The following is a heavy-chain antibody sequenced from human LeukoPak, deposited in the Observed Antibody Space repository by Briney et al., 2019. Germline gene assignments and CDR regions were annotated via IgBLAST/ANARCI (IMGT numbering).Heavy chain of an antibody. V-gene: IGHV5-51*01. CDR2: IYPVDSDT. D-gene: IGHD3-9*01. J-gene: IGHJ6*03. Sequence: GESLKISCKGSGYSFTSYWIAWVRQMPGKGLEWMGIIYPVDSDTRYIPSFQGQVTISADKSISTAYLQWSSLKASDTAMYYCARSIRYFDWSYYMDVWGKGTTVTVSS. CDR3: ARSIRYFDWSYYMDV. CDR1: GYSFTSYW.